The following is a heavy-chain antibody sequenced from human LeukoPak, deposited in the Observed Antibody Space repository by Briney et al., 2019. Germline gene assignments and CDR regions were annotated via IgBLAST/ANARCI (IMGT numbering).Heavy chain of an antibody. CDR1: GFTVSSNY. CDR3: ARDQGGDAFDI. CDR2: IYSGGST. D-gene: IGHD3-16*01. Sequence: GGSLRLSCAASGFTVSSNYMSWVRQAPGKGLEWVSVIYSGGSTYYADSVKGRFTISRDNSKNTLYLQMNSLRAEDTAVYYCARDQGGDAFDIWGQGTMVTVSS. V-gene: IGHV3-53*01. J-gene: IGHJ3*02.